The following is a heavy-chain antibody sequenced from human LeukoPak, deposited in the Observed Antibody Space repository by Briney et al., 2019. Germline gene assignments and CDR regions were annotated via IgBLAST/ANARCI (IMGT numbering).Heavy chain of an antibody. Sequence: GGSLRLSCAASGFTFDDYAMHCVRHTPGKRLERVSGINWNGGSTDYAHSVKGPFTISRDNAKNSLYLQMNSLRAEDTALYYCARAKYYYDSSGYCDWGQGTLVTVSS. CDR3: ARAKYYYDSSGYCD. D-gene: IGHD3-22*01. CDR2: INWNGGST. V-gene: IGHV3-20*04. J-gene: IGHJ4*02. CDR1: GFTFDDYA.